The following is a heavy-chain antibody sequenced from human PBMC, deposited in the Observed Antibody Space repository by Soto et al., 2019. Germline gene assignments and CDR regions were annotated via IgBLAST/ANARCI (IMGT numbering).Heavy chain of an antibody. D-gene: IGHD6-13*01. CDR2: MNPNSGNT. CDR1: GYSFTSYD. V-gene: IGHV1-8*01. CDR3: ARAQQVRGFDP. Sequence: QVQLVQAGAEVKKPGASVKVSCKASGYSFTSYDINWVRQATGQGLEWMGWMNPNSGNTGYAQKFQGRVTMTKNTSIRTADMELSSLRSEDTAVYYWARAQQVRGFDPWGQGTLVTVSS. J-gene: IGHJ5*02.